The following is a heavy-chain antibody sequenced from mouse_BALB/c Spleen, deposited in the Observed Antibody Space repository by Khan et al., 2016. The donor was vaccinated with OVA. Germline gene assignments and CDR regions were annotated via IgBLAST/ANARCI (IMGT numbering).Heavy chain of an antibody. V-gene: IGHV1-80*01. J-gene: IGHJ2*01. CDR1: GYAFSSNW. CDR3: ARSNYGNYYFDY. Sequence: QVQLQQPGAELVRPGSSVKISCKTSGYAFSSNWMNWVKQRPGQGLEWIGQIYPGDGDTNYNGKFKGKATLTADKSSSTAYMQLSSLTSEDSAVYFCARSNYGNYYFDYGGQGTTLTVSS. D-gene: IGHD2-1*01. CDR2: IYPGDGDT.